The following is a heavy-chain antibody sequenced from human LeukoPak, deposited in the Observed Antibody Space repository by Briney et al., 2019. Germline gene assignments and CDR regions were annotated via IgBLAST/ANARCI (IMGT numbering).Heavy chain of an antibody. Sequence: GGSLRLSCAASGFSVSNNYMSWVRQAPGKGLEWVSSIYSGGSTYYADSVKGRFTISRDNSTNTLYLQMNSLRAEDTAVYYCARDHTLDYWGQGTLVTVSS. J-gene: IGHJ4*02. D-gene: IGHD2-15*01. CDR2: IYSGGST. V-gene: IGHV3-66*02. CDR3: ARDHTLDY. CDR1: GFSVSNNY.